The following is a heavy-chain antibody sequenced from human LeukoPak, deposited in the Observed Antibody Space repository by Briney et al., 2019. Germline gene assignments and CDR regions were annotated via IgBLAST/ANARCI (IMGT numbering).Heavy chain of an antibody. D-gene: IGHD2-15*01. CDR2: ISYDGSNK. Sequence: GRSLRLSCAASGFTLSSYAMHWVRQAPGKGLERVAVISYDGSNKYYADSVKGRFTISRDNSKNTLYLQMNSLRAEDTAVYYCAREEVVVVAATRFLFDYWGQGTLVTVSS. CDR1: GFTLSSYA. CDR3: AREEVVVVAATRFLFDY. V-gene: IGHV3-30*04. J-gene: IGHJ4*02.